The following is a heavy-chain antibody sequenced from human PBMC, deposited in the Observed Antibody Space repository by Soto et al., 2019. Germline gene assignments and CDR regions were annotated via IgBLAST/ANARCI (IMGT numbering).Heavy chain of an antibody. Sequence: GGSLRLSCAASGFTFSNAWMSWVRQAPGKGLEWVGRIKSKTDGGTTDYAAPVKGRFTISRDDSKNTLYLQMNSLKTENTAVYYCTTDYYDSIDYYNGNDAFDIWGQGTMVTVSS. CDR1: GFTFSNAW. D-gene: IGHD3-22*01. V-gene: IGHV3-15*01. J-gene: IGHJ3*02. CDR2: IKSKTDGGTT. CDR3: TTDYYDSIDYYNGNDAFDI.